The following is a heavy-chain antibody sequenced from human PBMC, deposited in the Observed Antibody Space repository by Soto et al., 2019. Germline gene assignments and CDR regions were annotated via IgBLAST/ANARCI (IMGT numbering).Heavy chain of an antibody. V-gene: IGHV3-33*01. CDR3: ARDLSRGYSYGWDY. CDR2: IWYDGSNK. CDR1: GFTFSSYG. Sequence: QVQLVESGGGVVQPGRSLRLSCAASGFTFSSYGMHWVRQAPGKGLEWVAVIWYDGSNKYYADPVKGRFTISRDNSKNTLYLQMNSLRAEDTAVYYCARDLSRGYSYGWDYWGQGTLVTVSS. J-gene: IGHJ4*02. D-gene: IGHD5-18*01.